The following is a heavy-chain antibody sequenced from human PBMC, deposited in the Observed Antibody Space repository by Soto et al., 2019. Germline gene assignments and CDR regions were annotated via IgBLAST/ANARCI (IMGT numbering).Heavy chain of an antibody. CDR1: AGSISSYY. V-gene: IGHV4-59*01. D-gene: IGHD3-10*01. J-gene: IGHJ6*02. CDR2: IYNSGST. CDR3: ARIIRTLAWDGVDV. Sequence: QVQLQESGPGLVKASETLSLTCTVSAGSISSYYWGWIRQSPGKGLEWIGYIYNSGSTNYNPSLKRRLTMSVDTTKNKFSLKLSSVTAADTAVYYCARIIRTLAWDGVDVWGQGTRVTV.